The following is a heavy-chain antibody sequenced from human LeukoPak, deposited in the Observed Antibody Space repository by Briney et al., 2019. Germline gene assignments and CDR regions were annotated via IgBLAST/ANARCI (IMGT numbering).Heavy chain of an antibody. CDR1: GFTFSSYS. CDR2: ISSSSSYI. CDR3: ARAYGYCSGGSCYTPHGSYYYGMDV. Sequence: GGSLRLSCAASGFTFSSYSMNWVRQAPGKGLEWVSSISSSSSYIYDADSVKGRFTISRDNAKNSLYLQMNSLRAEDAAVYYCARAYGYCSGGSCYTPHGSYYYGMDVWGQGTTVTVSS. V-gene: IGHV3-21*01. D-gene: IGHD2-15*01. J-gene: IGHJ6*02.